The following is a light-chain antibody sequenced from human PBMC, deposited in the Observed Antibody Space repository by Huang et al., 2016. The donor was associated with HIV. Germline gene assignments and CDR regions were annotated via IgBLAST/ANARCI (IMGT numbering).Light chain of an antibody. CDR3: QQRSDWPLT. J-gene: IGKJ4*01. CDR1: QRASAY. Sequence: EIVLTQSPATLSLSPGERATLSCRASQRASAYLAWYQQKPGQAPRLLIYGAANRATGIPARFSGRGSGTDFTLTISSLEPEDFAVYYCQQRSDWPLTFGGGTKVEIK. CDR2: GAA. V-gene: IGKV3-11*01.